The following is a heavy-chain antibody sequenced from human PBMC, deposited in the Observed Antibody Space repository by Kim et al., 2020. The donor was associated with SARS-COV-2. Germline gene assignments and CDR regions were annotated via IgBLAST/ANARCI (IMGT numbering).Heavy chain of an antibody. D-gene: IGHD3-16*01. J-gene: IGHJ4*02. V-gene: IGHV3-11*04. Sequence: SSTYYADSVRGRFTISRDNAKNSLYLQMNSLRAEDTAVYYCARGGGALDYWGQGTLVTVSS. CDR2: SST. CDR3: ARGGGALDY.